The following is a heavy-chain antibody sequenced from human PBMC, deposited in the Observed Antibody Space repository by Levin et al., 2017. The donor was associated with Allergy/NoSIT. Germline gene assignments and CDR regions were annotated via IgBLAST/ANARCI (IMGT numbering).Heavy chain of an antibody. CDR3: ASGYYTRGDY. CDR1: GGSIGSSSYY. J-gene: IGHJ4*02. V-gene: IGHV4-39*01. Sequence: SSETLSLTCTVSGGSIGSSSYYWGWIRQPPGKGLEWIGSIYYSGNTYYSPSLKSRVTISIDTSKNQFSLRLSSVTAADTAVYYCASGYYTRGDYWGQGILVTVSS. CDR2: IYYSGNT. D-gene: IGHD3-3*01.